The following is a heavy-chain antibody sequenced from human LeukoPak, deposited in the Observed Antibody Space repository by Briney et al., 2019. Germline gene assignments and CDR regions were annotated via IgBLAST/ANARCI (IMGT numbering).Heavy chain of an antibody. CDR3: ARVVVINGTDY. CDR2: INSDGSST. J-gene: IGHJ4*02. V-gene: IGHV3-74*01. Sequence: GGSLRLSCAASGFTFSSYWMHWVRQAPGKGLVWVSRINSDGSSTSYADSVKGRFTIFRDNAKNALYLQMNSLRAEDTAVYYCARVVVINGTDYWGQGTLVTVSS. CDR1: GFTFSSYW. D-gene: IGHD3-22*01.